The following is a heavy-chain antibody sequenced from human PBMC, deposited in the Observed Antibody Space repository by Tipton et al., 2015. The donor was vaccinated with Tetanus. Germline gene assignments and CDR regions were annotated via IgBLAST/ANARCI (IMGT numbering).Heavy chain of an antibody. J-gene: IGHJ6*02. Sequence: TLSLTCAVSGGSISSGDYSWSWIRQPPGKGLEWIGYIYDSGSTYYNPSLKSRVTISVDTSKNQFSLRLSSVTAADTAVYYCARDHGITWGGMGYYYGMDVWGQGTTVTVSS. CDR3: ARDHGITWGGMGYYYGMDV. V-gene: IGHV4-30-2*05. D-gene: IGHD3-16*01. CDR1: GGSISSGDYS. CDR2: IYDSGST.